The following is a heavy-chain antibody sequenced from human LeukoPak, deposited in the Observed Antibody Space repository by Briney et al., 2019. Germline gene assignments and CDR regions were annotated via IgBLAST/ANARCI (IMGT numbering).Heavy chain of an antibody. CDR2: IYYSGTT. D-gene: IGHD3-22*01. J-gene: IGHJ4*02. Sequence: SETLSLTCTVSGGSIRSFYWSWIRQPPGKGLEWIGYIYYSGTTNYNPSLKSRVTISVDTSKNQFSLKLRSVTAADTAVYYCARSYVTMIVVAYYFDYWGQGTLVTVSS. CDR1: GGSIRSFY. CDR3: ARSYVTMIVVAYYFDY. V-gene: IGHV4-59*01.